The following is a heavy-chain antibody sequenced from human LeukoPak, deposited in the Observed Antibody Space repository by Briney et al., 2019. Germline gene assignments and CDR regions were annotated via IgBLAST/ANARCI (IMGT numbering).Heavy chain of an antibody. CDR3: ARDDGYCSGGSCYPENYFDY. Sequence: SVKVSCKASGGTFSSYAISWVRQAPGQGLEWMGGIIPIFGTANYAQKFQGRVTITADESTSTAYMELSSLRSEDTAVYYCARDDGYCSGGSCYPENYFDYWGQGTLVTVSS. D-gene: IGHD2-15*01. J-gene: IGHJ4*02. CDR2: IIPIFGTA. V-gene: IGHV1-69*13. CDR1: GGTFSSYA.